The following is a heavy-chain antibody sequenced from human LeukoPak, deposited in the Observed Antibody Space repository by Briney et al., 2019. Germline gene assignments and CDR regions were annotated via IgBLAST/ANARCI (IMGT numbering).Heavy chain of an antibody. CDR3: ARAYCSGGSCYGYNWFDP. J-gene: IGHJ5*02. CDR1: GYTFTNYG. D-gene: IGHD2-15*01. CDR2: IIPILGIA. Sequence: ASVKLSCKASGYTFTNYGITWVRQAPGQGLEWMGRIIPILGIANYAQKFQGRVTITADKSTSTAYMELSSLRSEDTAVYYCARAYCSGGSCYGYNWFDPWGQGTLVTVSS. V-gene: IGHV1-69*04.